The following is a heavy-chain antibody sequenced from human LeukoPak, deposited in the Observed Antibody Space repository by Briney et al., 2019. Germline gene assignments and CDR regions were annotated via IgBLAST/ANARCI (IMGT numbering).Heavy chain of an antibody. CDR2: ISGGGGRT. Sequence: GGSLRLSCAASGFTFNSYAMSWVRQAPGKGLEWVSTISGGGGRTWYADSVKGRFTISRDNSKDALYLQMNSLRAEDTAVYYCARVGYSGYDYDYWGQGTLVTVSS. D-gene: IGHD5-12*01. CDR3: ARVGYSGYDYDY. J-gene: IGHJ4*02. CDR1: GFTFNSYA. V-gene: IGHV3-23*01.